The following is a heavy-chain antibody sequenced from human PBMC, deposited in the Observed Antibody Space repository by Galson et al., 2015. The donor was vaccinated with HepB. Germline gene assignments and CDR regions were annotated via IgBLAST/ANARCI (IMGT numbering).Heavy chain of an antibody. CDR1: GFTFSSYA. Sequence: SLRLSCAASGFTFSSYAMSWVRQAPGKGLEWVSAISGSGGSTYYADSVKGRFTISRDNSKNTLYLQMNSLRAEDRAVYYCAKDRAGSYWIGIYFDYWGQGTLVTVSS. J-gene: IGHJ4*02. CDR2: ISGSGGST. D-gene: IGHD1-26*01. V-gene: IGHV3-23*01. CDR3: AKDRAGSYWIGIYFDY.